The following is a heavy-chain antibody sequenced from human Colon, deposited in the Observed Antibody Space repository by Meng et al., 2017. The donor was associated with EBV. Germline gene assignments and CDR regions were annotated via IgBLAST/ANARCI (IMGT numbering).Heavy chain of an antibody. V-gene: IGHV4-4*02. CDR1: GVSISSNIR. J-gene: IGHJ4*02. D-gene: IGHD1-26*01. CDR3: ARGKQDAWGLLAY. CDR2: IDDSGST. Sequence: QVQLQESGPVLVKPSGTLPLTGGVSGVSISSNIRWTWVRQPPGKGLEWIGDIDDSGSTNYNPSLNSRISISLDKSKNHFSLKVNSVTAADTAVYYCARGKQDAWGLLAYWGQGALVTVSS.